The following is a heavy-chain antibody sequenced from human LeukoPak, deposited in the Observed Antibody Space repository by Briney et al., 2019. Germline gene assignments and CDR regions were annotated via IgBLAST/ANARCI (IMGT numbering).Heavy chain of an antibody. Sequence: GGSLRLSCAASGFTFSSYAMSWVRQASGKGLEWVSAISGSGGSTYYADSVKGRFTISRDNSKNTLWLQMNSLRAEDTAVYYCAKGVTTVRIYYHGMDVWGQGTTVTVSS. V-gene: IGHV3-23*01. CDR2: ISGSGGST. CDR3: AKGVTTVRIYYHGMDV. D-gene: IGHD4-17*01. CDR1: GFTFSSYA. J-gene: IGHJ6*02.